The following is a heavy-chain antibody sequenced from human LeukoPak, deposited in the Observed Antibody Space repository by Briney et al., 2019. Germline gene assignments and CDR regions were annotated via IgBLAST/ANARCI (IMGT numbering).Heavy chain of an antibody. J-gene: IGHJ6*02. D-gene: IGHD2-2*01. V-gene: IGHV5-10-1*01. CDR1: GYSFTSYW. Sequence: GESLRISCKGSGYSFTSYWISWVRQMPGKGLEWMGRIDPSDSYTNYSPSFQGHVAISADKSISTAYLQWSSLKASDTAMYYCARRDGYCSSTSCYADYYYGMDVWGQGTTVTVSS. CDR2: IDPSDSYT. CDR3: ARRDGYCSSTSCYADYYYGMDV.